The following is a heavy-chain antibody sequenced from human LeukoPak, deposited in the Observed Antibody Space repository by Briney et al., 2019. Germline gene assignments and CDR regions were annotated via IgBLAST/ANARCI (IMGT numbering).Heavy chain of an antibody. D-gene: IGHD3-22*01. Sequence: GSLRLSCAASGFTFSSYAMTWVRQAPGKGLEWVSAISGSGGTTYYADSVKGRFTISRDNSKNTLYLQMNSLRAGDTAVYYCAKDRRYYGSSGLFDYWGQGTLVTVSS. V-gene: IGHV3-23*01. CDR1: GFTFSSYA. CDR3: AKDRRYYGSSGLFDY. J-gene: IGHJ4*02. CDR2: ISGSGGTT.